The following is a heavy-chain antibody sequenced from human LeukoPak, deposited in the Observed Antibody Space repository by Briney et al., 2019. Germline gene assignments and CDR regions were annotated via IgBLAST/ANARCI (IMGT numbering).Heavy chain of an antibody. V-gene: IGHV4-34*03. CDR3: AWQVPVISRRMNFDI. J-gene: IGHJ3*02. D-gene: IGHD2-21*01. CDR2: INQSGST. CDR1: GWSFSGYY. Sequence: SETLSLTCAVYGWSFSGYYLSWIRQPPGKGLEWIGDINQSGSTNYNLSLKSRVTISVDQSQNQLPLKLSYVTAADPAVYYVAWQVPVISRRMNFDIWGQGTMVTVSS.